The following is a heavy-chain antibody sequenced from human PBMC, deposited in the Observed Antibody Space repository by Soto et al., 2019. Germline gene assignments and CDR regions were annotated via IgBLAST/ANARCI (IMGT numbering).Heavy chain of an antibody. CDR2: IIPIFGTA. J-gene: IGHJ6*02. CDR3: ARCRGPDIVLVPAAHQPTHYYYYGMDV. Sequence: QVQLVQSGAEVKKPGSSVKVSCKASGGTFSSYAISWVRQAPGQGLEWMGGIIPIFGTANYAQKFQGRVTITADESTSTAYMELSSLRSEDTAVYYCARCRGPDIVLVPAAHQPTHYYYYGMDVWGQGTTVTVSS. CDR1: GGTFSSYA. V-gene: IGHV1-69*01. D-gene: IGHD2-2*01.